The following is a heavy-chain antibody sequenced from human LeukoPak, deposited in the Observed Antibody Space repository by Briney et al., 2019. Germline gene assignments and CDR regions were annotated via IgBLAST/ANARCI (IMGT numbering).Heavy chain of an antibody. CDR1: GYTFTSYG. Sequence: ASVKVSCKASGYTFTSYGISWVRQARGQGLEWMGWISAYNGNTNYAQKLQGRVTMTTDTSTSTAYMELRSLRSDDTAVYYCARESALSLKGIAAAGPDYWGQGTLVTVSS. V-gene: IGHV1-18*01. CDR3: ARESALSLKGIAAAGPDY. D-gene: IGHD6-13*01. CDR2: ISAYNGNT. J-gene: IGHJ4*02.